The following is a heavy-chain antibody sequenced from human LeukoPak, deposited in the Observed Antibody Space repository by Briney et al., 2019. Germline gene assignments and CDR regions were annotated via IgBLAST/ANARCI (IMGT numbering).Heavy chain of an antibody. J-gene: IGHJ4*02. CDR3: AKDLRAPDTTPFDY. D-gene: IGHD1-14*01. V-gene: IGHV3-30*02. CDR2: IRYDGSNK. Sequence: GGSLRLSCAASGFTFSSYGMHWVRQAPGKGLEWVAFIRYDGSNKYYADSVKGRFTISRDNSKNTLYLQMNSLRAEDTAVYYCAKDLRAPDTTPFDYWGQGTLVTVSS. CDR1: GFTFSSYG.